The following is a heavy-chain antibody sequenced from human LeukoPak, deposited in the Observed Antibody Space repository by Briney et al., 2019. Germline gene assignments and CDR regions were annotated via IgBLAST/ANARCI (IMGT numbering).Heavy chain of an antibody. D-gene: IGHD3-10*02. J-gene: IGHJ6*04. CDR3: AELGITMIGGV. Sequence: GGSLRLSCAASGFTFDHYGMSWVRKAPGKGLEWVSGINWSGGSTGYADSVKGRFTISRDNAKNSLYLQMNSLRAEDTAVYYCAELGITMIGGVWGKGTTVTISS. V-gene: IGHV3-20*04. CDR2: INWSGGST. CDR1: GFTFDHYG.